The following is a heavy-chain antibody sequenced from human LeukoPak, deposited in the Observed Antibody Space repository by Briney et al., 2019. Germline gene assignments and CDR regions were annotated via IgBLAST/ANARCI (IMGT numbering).Heavy chain of an antibody. J-gene: IGHJ5*02. CDR2: INHSGST. CDR3: ARDSKSSGWYGDWFDP. D-gene: IGHD6-19*01. V-gene: IGHV4-34*01. CDR1: GGSFSGCY. Sequence: PSETLSLACAVYGGSFSGCYWSWIRQPPGKGLEWIGEINHSGSTNYNPSLKSRVTISVDTSKNQFSLKLSSVTAADTAVYYCARDSKSSGWYGDWFDPWGQGTLVTVSS.